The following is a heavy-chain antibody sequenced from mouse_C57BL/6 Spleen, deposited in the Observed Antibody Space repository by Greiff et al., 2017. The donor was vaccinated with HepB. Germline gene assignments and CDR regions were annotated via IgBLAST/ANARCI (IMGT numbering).Heavy chain of an antibody. Sequence: VMLVESGPGILQPSQTLSLTCSFSGFSLSTFGMGVGRIRPPSGKGVEWLAHSWWDDDKYYNPALMSRLTISKNTSKNQVFHKIANVDTADTATYYCARTGVLKDAMDDWGKGTSVTVSS. CDR3: ARTGVLKDAMDD. CDR2: SWWDDDK. D-gene: IGHD5-1*01. V-gene: IGHV8-8*01. J-gene: IGHJ4*01. CDR1: GFSLSTFGMG.